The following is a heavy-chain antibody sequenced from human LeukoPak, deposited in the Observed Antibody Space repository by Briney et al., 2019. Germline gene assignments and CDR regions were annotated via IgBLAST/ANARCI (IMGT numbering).Heavy chain of an antibody. CDR2: IRHDASSQ. CDR1: GFSFSTYG. V-gene: IGHV3-30*02. D-gene: IGHD3-10*01. CDR3: AKDRLEFYGSARYYFDS. Sequence: GGSLRLSCTASGFSFSTYGMHWVRQAPGKGLEWVAFIRHDASSQYYADSVKGRFTISRDSSKDTLYLQMNSLRTEDTAVYFCAKDRLEFYGSARYYFDSWGQGSLVTVSS. J-gene: IGHJ4*02.